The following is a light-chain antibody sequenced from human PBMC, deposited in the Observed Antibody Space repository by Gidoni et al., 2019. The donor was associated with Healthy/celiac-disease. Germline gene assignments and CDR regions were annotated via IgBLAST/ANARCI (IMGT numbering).Light chain of an antibody. Sequence: EIVMTQSPATLSVSPGERATLSCRPSQSVSSNLAWYQQKPGQAPRLLIYGASTRATGISARFSGSGSGTEFTFTISSLQSEDFAVYYCQQYNNWRTFGQGTKVEIK. CDR2: GAS. CDR3: QQYNNWRT. V-gene: IGKV3-15*01. J-gene: IGKJ1*01. CDR1: QSVSSN.